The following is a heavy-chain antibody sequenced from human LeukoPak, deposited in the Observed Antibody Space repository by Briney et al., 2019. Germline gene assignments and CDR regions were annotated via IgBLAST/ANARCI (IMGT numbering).Heavy chain of an antibody. CDR2: INHGGST. J-gene: IGHJ4*02. D-gene: IGHD6-25*01. V-gene: IGHV4-34*01. Sequence: SETLSLTCDVYGGSFSGYYWSSIRQPPGKGLEWIGEINHGGSTNYNPSLKSRVTISVDTSKKQFSLKLTSVTAADTAVYYCARRFSSPGYPPDYWGQGTLVTVSS. CDR3: ARRFSSPGYPPDY. CDR1: GGSFSGYY.